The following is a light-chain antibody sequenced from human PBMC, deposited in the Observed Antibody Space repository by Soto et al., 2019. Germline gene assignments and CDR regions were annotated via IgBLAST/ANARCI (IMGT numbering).Light chain of an antibody. Sequence: SSELTQPPSVSVAPGQTARITCGGNNIGSESVHWYQQKPGQAPVLVVYDDADRPSGIPERFSGSNSGNTATLTISRVEAGDEADYYCQVWDDSTDHLYVFGTGTKLTVL. CDR1: NIGSES. J-gene: IGLJ1*01. CDR3: QVWDDSTDHLYV. CDR2: DDA. V-gene: IGLV3-21*02.